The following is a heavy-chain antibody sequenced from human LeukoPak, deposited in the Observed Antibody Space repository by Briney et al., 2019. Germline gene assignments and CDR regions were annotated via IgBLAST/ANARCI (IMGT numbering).Heavy chain of an antibody. CDR1: GGSISSYY. CDR3: ARGGYSYGWRYNFDY. CDR2: IYYSGST. D-gene: IGHD5-18*01. J-gene: IGHJ4*02. V-gene: IGHV4-59*01. Sequence: PSDTLSLTCTVSGGSISSYYWSWIRQPPGKGLEWIGYIYYSGSTNYNPSLKSRVTISVDTSKNQFSLKLSSVTAADTAVYYCARGGYSYGWRYNFDYWGQGTLVTVSS.